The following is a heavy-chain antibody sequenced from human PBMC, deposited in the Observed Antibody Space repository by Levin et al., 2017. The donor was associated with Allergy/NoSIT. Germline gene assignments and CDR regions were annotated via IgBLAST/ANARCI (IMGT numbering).Heavy chain of an antibody. Sequence: AGGSLRLSCAASGFSFRSFGMHWVRQAPGKGLEWVAVISYDESDKFYADSVKGRFTISRDNTKNTLYQQMNSLRSEDAAVYYCAKDVVFGTSSWSLDFWGQGTLVTVSS. J-gene: IGHJ4*02. CDR2: ISYDESDK. V-gene: IGHV3-30*18. D-gene: IGHD6-13*01. CDR1: GFSFRSFG. CDR3: AKDVVFGTSSWSLDF.